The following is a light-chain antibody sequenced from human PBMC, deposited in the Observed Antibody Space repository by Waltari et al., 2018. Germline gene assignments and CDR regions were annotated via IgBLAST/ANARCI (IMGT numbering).Light chain of an antibody. J-gene: IGLJ3*02. CDR1: SSDVGGHNH. CDR2: YVS. Sequence: QSALTQPASVSGSTGQSITISCTGTSSDVGGHNHVSWDQQHPGQAPKLLIYYVSKWPSGVSDRFSGSKSGNTSSLPISGLQAEDDADYYCNSYTSSSTWVFGGGTRVTVL. CDR3: NSYTSSSTWV. V-gene: IGLV2-14*03.